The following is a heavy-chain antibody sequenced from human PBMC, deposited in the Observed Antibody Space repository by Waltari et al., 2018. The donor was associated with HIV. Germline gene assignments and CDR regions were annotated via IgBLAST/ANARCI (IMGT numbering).Heavy chain of an antibody. J-gene: IGHJ4*02. V-gene: IGHV4-59*03. CDR3: ATLQGSSMVRAGEIVDH. CDR1: DGSLTGNF. D-gene: IGHD2-21*01. CDR2: IHYSGTT. Sequence: VLLQESGPRLVKPSETLSLTCAVSDGSLTGNFWSWVRQTPEKGLEWIGYIHYSGTTDYTPSLRSRVSMSVDTSKSQFSLNVASVSAADTAVYYCATLQGSSMVRAGEIVDHWGPGTLVIVSP.